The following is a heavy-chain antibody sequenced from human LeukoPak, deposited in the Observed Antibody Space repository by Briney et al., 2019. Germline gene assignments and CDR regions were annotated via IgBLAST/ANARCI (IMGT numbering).Heavy chain of an antibody. Sequence: GASVKVSCKASGYTFTSYGISWVRQAPGQGLEWMGWISAYNGNTNYAQKLQGRVTMTTDTPTSTAYMELRSLRSDDTAVYYCARILVAPSGWYRPPGYWGQGTLVTVSS. D-gene: IGHD6-19*01. J-gene: IGHJ4*02. CDR3: ARILVAPSGWYRPPGY. CDR1: GYTFTSYG. V-gene: IGHV1-18*01. CDR2: ISAYNGNT.